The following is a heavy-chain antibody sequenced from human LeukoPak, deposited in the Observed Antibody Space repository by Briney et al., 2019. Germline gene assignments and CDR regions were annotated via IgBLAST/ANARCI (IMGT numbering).Heavy chain of an antibody. CDR1: GASISSYY. CDR3: ARGYTSGWSPALDI. D-gene: IGHD6-19*01. CDR2: IYYNGDT. Sequence: QASETLSLTCTVSGASISSYYWNWIRQAPGKGLEWIGYIYYNGDTNYNPSLKSRVTLSLDTSKNQFSLHLSSVTAADTAVYYCARGYTSGWSPALDIWGQGTMVTVSS. V-gene: IGHV4-59*01. J-gene: IGHJ3*02.